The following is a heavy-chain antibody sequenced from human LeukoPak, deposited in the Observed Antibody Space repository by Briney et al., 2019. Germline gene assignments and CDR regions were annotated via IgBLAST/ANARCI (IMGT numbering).Heavy chain of an antibody. CDR2: IWYDGSNK. Sequence: GGSLRLSCAASRFTFSDYYMRWIRHAPGKGLEWVAVIWYDGSNKYYADSVKGRFTISRDNSKNTLYLQMNSLRAEDTAVYYCARDLEYSSGWPDDYWGQGTLVTVSS. V-gene: IGHV3-33*08. J-gene: IGHJ4*02. CDR3: ARDLEYSSGWPDDY. D-gene: IGHD6-19*01. CDR1: RFTFSDYY.